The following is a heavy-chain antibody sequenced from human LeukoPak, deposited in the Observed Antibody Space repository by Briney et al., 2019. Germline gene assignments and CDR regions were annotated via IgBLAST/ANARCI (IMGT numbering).Heavy chain of an antibody. V-gene: IGHV4-61*02. J-gene: IGHJ6*03. CDR1: GGSISSYY. D-gene: IGHD5-18*01. Sequence: SQTLSLTCTVSGGSISSYYWTWIPQPAGKGLEYLGRIHASGNTYYNPSLNSRVAISINTSKNQFSLKVSSVAAADTAVYYCARDLGYGYYFYYYLDVWGKGTTVTVSS. CDR2: IHASGNT. CDR3: ARDLGYGYYFYYYLDV.